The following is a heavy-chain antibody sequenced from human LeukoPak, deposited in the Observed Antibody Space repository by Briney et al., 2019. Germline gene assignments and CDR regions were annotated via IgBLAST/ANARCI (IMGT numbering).Heavy chain of an antibody. D-gene: IGHD5-18*01. Sequence: PSESLSLTCTVPGGSISSYYWSWIRQPPGKGLEWIGYIYYSGSTNYNPSLKSRVTISVDTSKNQFSLKQSSVTAADTAVYYCARETRGYSYGTGGWFDPWGQGTLVTVPS. CDR1: GGSISSYY. J-gene: IGHJ5*02. CDR3: ARETRGYSYGTGGWFDP. CDR2: IYYSGST. V-gene: IGHV4-59*01.